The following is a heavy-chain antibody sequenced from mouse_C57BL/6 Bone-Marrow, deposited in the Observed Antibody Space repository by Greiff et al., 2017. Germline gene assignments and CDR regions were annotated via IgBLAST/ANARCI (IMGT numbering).Heavy chain of an antibody. CDR3: ARASDGYYDAIDY. V-gene: IGHV5-4*03. Sequence: EVKLVESGGGLVKPGGSLTLSCAASGFTFSSYAMSWVRQTPEKRLEWVATISDGGSYTYYPDNVKGRFTISRDNAKNNLYLQMSHLKSEDTAMYYCARASDGYYDAIDYWDQGTSVTVSA. J-gene: IGHJ4*01. CDR1: GFTFSSYA. CDR2: ISDGGSYT. D-gene: IGHD2-3*01.